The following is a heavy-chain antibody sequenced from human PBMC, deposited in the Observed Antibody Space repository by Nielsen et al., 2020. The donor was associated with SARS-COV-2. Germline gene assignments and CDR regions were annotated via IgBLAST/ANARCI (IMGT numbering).Heavy chain of an antibody. Sequence: ASVKVFCKASGYIFTNFYLHWVRQAPGQGLEWMGIINPAGGSTTYGQKFQGRVTVTTDTSTSTVYMELSSLRSEDTALYYCARDRGPRGGHFDYWGQGTLVTVSS. J-gene: IGHJ4*02. D-gene: IGHD3-10*01. CDR3: ARDRGPRGGHFDY. CDR1: GYIFTNFY. CDR2: INPAGGST. V-gene: IGHV1-46*01.